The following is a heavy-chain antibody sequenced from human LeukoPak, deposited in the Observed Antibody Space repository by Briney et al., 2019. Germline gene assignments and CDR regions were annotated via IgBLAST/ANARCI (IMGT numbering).Heavy chain of an antibody. J-gene: IGHJ4*02. CDR1: GFTFSSYA. CDR2: ISSSGGST. D-gene: IGHD3-22*01. V-gene: IGHV3-23*01. Sequence: AGGSLRLSCAASGFTFSSYAMSWVRQAPGKGLDWISAISSSGGSTYYADSVNGRFTISRDNAKNSLYLQMNSLRDEDTAVYYCARDGHYYDSSGYYFQAYYFDYWGQGTLVTVSS. CDR3: ARDGHYYDSSGYYFQAYYFDY.